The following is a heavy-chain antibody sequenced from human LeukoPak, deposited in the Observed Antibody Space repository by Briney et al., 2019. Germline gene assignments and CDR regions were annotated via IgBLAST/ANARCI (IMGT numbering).Heavy chain of an antibody. CDR1: GGSISSYY. J-gene: IGHJ6*03. CDR2: MYSSGS. V-gene: IGHV4-4*07. Sequence: SETLSLTCTVSGGSISSYYLSWIRQTAGKGLEWIGRMYSSGSNYNPSLKSRVTMSIDTSTNQLSLKLSSVTAADTAVYYCARGSGSYYTHYYYYMDVWGKGTTVTVSS. D-gene: IGHD3-10*01. CDR3: ARGSGSYYTHYYYYMDV.